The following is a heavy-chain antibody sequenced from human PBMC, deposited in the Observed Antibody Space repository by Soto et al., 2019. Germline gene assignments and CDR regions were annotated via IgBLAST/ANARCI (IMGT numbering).Heavy chain of an antibody. Sequence: ASVKVSCKASGYTFTSDGISWVRQAPGQGLEWMGWISAYNGNTNYAQKLQGRVTMTTDTSTSTAYMELRSLRSDDTAVYYCARDPSITIFGVVIHYYYYGMDVWGQGTTVTVSS. CDR1: GYTFTSDG. CDR2: ISAYNGNT. J-gene: IGHJ6*02. V-gene: IGHV1-18*01. D-gene: IGHD3-3*01. CDR3: ARDPSITIFGVVIHYYYYGMDV.